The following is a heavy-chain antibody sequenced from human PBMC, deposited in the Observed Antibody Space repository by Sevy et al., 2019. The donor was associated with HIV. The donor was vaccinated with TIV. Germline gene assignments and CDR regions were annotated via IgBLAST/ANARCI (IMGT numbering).Heavy chain of an antibody. J-gene: IGHJ4*02. CDR2: INSDGSST. Sequence: GGSLRLSCAASGFTFSSYWMLWVRQAPGKGLVWVSRINSDGSSTSYADSVKGRFTISRDNAKNTLYLQMNSLRAEDTAVYYCAREGGGSSGWLLLPFDYWGQGTLVTVSS. D-gene: IGHD6-19*01. CDR3: AREGGGSSGWLLLPFDY. V-gene: IGHV3-74*01. CDR1: GFTFSSYW.